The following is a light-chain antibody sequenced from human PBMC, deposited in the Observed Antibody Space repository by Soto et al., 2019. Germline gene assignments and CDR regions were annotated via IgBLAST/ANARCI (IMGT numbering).Light chain of an antibody. Sequence: QSALTQPASVSGSPGQSIAISCTGTISDVGGYNYVSWYQHHPGKAPKLIIYEVSNRPSGVSNRFSGSKSGNTASLTISGLQAEDEADYYCSSYTSTTLAVLFGGGTKLTVL. J-gene: IGLJ2*01. CDR1: ISDVGGYNY. V-gene: IGLV2-14*01. CDR3: SSYTSTTLAVL. CDR2: EVS.